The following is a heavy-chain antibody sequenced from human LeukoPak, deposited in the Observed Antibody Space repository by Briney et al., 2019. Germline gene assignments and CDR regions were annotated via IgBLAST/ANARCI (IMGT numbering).Heavy chain of an antibody. CDR3: ARGYNYGNFDY. CDR1: GYLFTTYW. Sequence: GGSLQISCKGSGYLFTTYWIGWVRQMPGKGLEWMGIIYPADSDTRYSPSFQGQVTISADKSISTAYLQWSSLKASDTAMYYCARGYNYGNFDYCGQGTLVTVSS. V-gene: IGHV5-51*01. D-gene: IGHD5-18*01. CDR2: IYPADSDT. J-gene: IGHJ4*02.